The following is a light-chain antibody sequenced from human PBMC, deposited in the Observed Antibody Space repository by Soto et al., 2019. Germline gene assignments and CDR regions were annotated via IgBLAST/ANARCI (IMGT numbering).Light chain of an antibody. CDR1: QSVSSNH. CDR2: GAS. Sequence: EIVLTKSPGTLSLSPGERATLSCRASQSVSSNHLAWYQQKPGQAPRLLIYGASNRATGIPDRFSGSGSGTGFTLTISRLEPEDSAVYFCQQYGSSPPFTFGQGTKVEIK. V-gene: IGKV3-20*01. J-gene: IGKJ2*01. CDR3: QQYGSSPPFT.